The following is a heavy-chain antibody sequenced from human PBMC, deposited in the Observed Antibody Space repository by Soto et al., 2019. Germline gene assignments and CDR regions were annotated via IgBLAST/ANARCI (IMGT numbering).Heavy chain of an antibody. Sequence: QVQLVQSGAEVKKPGSSVKVSCKASGGTFSSYAISWVRQAPGQGLEWMGGIITIFGTANYAQKFQGRVTITADESKSTAYMELSSLRSEDTAVYYCARFHRLRWFGEPGNPDYYGMDVWGQGTTVTVSS. V-gene: IGHV1-69*01. D-gene: IGHD3-10*01. J-gene: IGHJ6*02. CDR3: ARFHRLRWFGEPGNPDYYGMDV. CDR2: IITIFGTA. CDR1: GGTFSSYA.